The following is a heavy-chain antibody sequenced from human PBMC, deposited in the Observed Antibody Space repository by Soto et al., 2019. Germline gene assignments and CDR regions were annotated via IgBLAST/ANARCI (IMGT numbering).Heavy chain of an antibody. CDR1: GFTFTNYA. V-gene: IGHV3-23*01. D-gene: IGHD3-16*01. J-gene: IGHJ4*02. CDR3: VQDSIKGAYGY. CDR2: VRGSGSFT. Sequence: EVQLLESGGGLVQPGGSLRLSCAASGFTFTNYAMSWVRQAPGKGLDWVSSVRGSGSFTYYADSVKGRFTISRDNSKNTVFLQMTSLRSEDKAIYYCVQDSIKGAYGYWGQGTLVIVSS.